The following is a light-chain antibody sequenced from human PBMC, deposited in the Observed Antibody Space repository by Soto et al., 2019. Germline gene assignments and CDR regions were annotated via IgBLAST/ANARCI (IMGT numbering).Light chain of an antibody. CDR1: PTISTW. CDR2: KAY. J-gene: IGKJ1*01. CDR3: QQYNSYSLT. Sequence: DIQMTQSPSTLSASVGDRVTITCRASPTISTWLAWYQQKPGKAPKLLIYKAYSLESGVPARFSGSGSGTEFTLTISSLQPDDFATYYCQQYNSYSLTFGQGTKVEIK. V-gene: IGKV1-5*03.